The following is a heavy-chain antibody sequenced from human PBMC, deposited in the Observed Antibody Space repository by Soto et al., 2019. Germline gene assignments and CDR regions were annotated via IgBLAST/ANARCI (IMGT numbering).Heavy chain of an antibody. J-gene: IGHJ2*01. Sequence: QVQLVQSGAEVKKPGASVRVSCKTYGYSFVNFFLHWVRQAPGQGPEWMGLVNPKRGGTEYAPNFQGRVTMTRDTSINTVYLDLSGLTSDATAVYYCARDSGIPGRFWYFDLWGRGTLVTVSP. CDR2: VNPKRGGT. D-gene: IGHD2-21*01. CDR1: GYSFVNFF. V-gene: IGHV1-2*06. CDR3: ARDSGIPGRFWYFDL.